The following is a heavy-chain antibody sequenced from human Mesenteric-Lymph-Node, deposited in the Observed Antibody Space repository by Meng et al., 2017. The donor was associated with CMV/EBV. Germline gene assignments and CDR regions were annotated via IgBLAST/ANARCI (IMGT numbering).Heavy chain of an antibody. CDR2: IYPADTST. D-gene: IGHD3-22*01. CDR3: AKWVDYLDDTGYFYRYFDY. V-gene: IGHV3-23*03. CDR1: GFTFSSYA. Sequence: GESLKISCAASGFTFSSYAMSWVRQAPGKGLEWVSVIYPADTSTYYADSVKGRFTISRDNSKNTLFLRMNSLRAEDTAVYYCAKWVDYLDDTGYFYRYFDYWGQGTLVTVSS. J-gene: IGHJ4*02.